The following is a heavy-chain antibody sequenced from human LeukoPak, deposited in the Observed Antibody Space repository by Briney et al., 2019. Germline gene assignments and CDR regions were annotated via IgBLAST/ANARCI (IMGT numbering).Heavy chain of an antibody. CDR2: ISGNGENT. CDR3: AKGRRDNIIYGTFDS. Sequence: QPGGSLRLSCTASGFTFDDYAMHWVRQTPGKGLEWVSLISGNGENTYYADSVKGRFTISRDTSKNSLYLQMNSPRAEDTAFYSCAKGRRDNIIYGTFDSWGQGTPVTVSS. D-gene: IGHD4-17*01. J-gene: IGHJ4*02. CDR1: GFTFDDYA. V-gene: IGHV3-43*02.